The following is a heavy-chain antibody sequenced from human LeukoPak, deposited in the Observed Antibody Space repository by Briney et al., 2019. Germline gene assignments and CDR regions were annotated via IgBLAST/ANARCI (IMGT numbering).Heavy chain of an antibody. J-gene: IGHJ5*02. D-gene: IGHD1-26*01. CDR3: SSVGS. CDR1: GFTFSNYA. CDR2: ISESGGTR. Sequence: GGSLRLSCAGSGFTFSNYAMNWVRQAPGKGLEWVSSISESGGTRDYADSVKGRFTISRDNSKNTLYLQMNSLRAEDTAVYYCSSVGSWGQGTLVTVSS. V-gene: IGHV3-23*01.